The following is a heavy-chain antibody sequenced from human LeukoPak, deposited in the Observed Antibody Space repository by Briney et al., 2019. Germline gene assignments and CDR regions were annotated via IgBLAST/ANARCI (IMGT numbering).Heavy chain of an antibody. CDR2: INPSGGST. J-gene: IGHJ4*02. V-gene: IGHV1-46*01. Sequence: GASVKVSGKASGYTFSRYYMHWVRQAPGQGLEWMGIINPSGGSTSYAQRFQGRVTMTSDTSTNTVYMELSSLRSEDTAVYYCARAPEWLPLDYWGQGTLVTVSS. CDR3: ARAPEWLPLDY. CDR1: GYTFSRYY. D-gene: IGHD3-3*01.